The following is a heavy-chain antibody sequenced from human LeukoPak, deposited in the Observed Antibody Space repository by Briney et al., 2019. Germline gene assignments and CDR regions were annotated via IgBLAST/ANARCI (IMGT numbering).Heavy chain of an antibody. CDR1: GGSLSSYY. CDR3: ARKESSIELGGWFDP. D-gene: IGHD2-2*01. J-gene: IGHJ5*02. V-gene: IGHV4-34*01. Sequence: SETLSLTCPVSGGSLSSYYWSWVRQPPGKGLEWVGEINHSGSTNYNPSLKSRVTISVDTSKNQFSLKLNSLTASDTAVYCCARKESSIELGGWFDPWGQGILVTVSS. CDR2: INHSGST.